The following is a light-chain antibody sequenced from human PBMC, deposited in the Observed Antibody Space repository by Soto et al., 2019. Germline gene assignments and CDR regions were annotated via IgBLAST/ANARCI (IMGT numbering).Light chain of an antibody. Sequence: EIVMTQSPATVSVSPGEGVTLSCRASQGIGDTLAWYQHKPGQTPRLLIYDTSTRATGVPARFSGSGSGTDFTLTISRLEPEDFAVYYCQQYGSSPITFGQGTRLEIK. V-gene: IGKV3-15*01. CDR2: DTS. J-gene: IGKJ5*01. CDR3: QQYGSSPIT. CDR1: QGIGDT.